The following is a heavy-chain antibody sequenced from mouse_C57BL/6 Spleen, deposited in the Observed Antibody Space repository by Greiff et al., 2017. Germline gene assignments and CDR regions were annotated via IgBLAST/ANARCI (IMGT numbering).Heavy chain of an antibody. J-gene: IGHJ4*01. V-gene: IGHV1-42*01. CDR3: AREGGTTFAMDD. Sequence: VQLQQSGPELVKPGASVKISCKASGYSFTGYYMNWVKQSPEQSLEWIGEINPSTGGTTYNQKFKAKATLTVDTSSSTAYMQLKSLTSEDSAVYYCAREGGTTFAMDDWGQGTLVTVSS. CDR2: INPSTGGT. D-gene: IGHD2-14*01. CDR1: GYSFTGYY.